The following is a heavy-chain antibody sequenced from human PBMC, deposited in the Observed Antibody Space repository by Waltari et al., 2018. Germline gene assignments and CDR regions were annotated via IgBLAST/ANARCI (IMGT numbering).Heavy chain of an antibody. CDR3: ARQASYYYDSSGYYDY. V-gene: IGHV5-51*03. D-gene: IGHD3-22*01. CDR1: GYSFTSYW. Sequence: EVQLVQSGAEVQKPGESLKLSCKGSGYSFTSYWIGWVRQMPGKGLEWMGIIYPGDADTRYSPSFQGQVTISADKSISTAYLQWSSLKASDTAMYYCARQASYYYDSSGYYDYWGQGTLVTVSS. CDR2: IYPGDADT. J-gene: IGHJ4*02.